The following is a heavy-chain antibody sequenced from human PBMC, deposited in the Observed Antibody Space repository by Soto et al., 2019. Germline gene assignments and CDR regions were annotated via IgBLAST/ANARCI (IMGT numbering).Heavy chain of an antibody. V-gene: IGHV3-53*01. D-gene: IGHD3-22*01. CDR2: IYSGGST. CDR3: ARAGYDSSGYYGSYYYYGMDV. CDR1: GFTVSSNY. J-gene: IGHJ6*02. Sequence: GGSLRLSCAASGFTVSSNYMSWVRQAPGKGLEWVSVIYSGGSTYYADSVKGRFTISRDNSKNTLYLQMNSLRAEDTAVYYCARAGYDSSGYYGSYYYYGMDVWGQGTTVTVSS.